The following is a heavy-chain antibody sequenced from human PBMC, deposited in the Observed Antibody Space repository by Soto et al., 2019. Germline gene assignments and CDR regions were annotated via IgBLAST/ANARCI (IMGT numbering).Heavy chain of an antibody. V-gene: IGHV3-74*01. Sequence: EVQLVESGGGLVQPGGSLRLSCAASGFTFSSYWMHWVRQAPGKGLVWVSRINSDGSSTSYADSVKGRFTISRDNAKNTLYLQMNSLRAEDTAVYYCARLIGYSSGWYSFGDAFDIWGQGTMVTVSS. D-gene: IGHD6-19*01. CDR1: GFTFSSYW. J-gene: IGHJ3*02. CDR3: ARLIGYSSGWYSFGDAFDI. CDR2: INSDGSST.